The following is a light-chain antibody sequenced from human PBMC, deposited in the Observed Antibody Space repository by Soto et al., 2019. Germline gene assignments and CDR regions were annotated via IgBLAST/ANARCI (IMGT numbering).Light chain of an antibody. CDR1: SSDIGGYNY. CDR3: SSYAGSNNYV. CDR2: EVS. V-gene: IGLV2-8*01. Sequence: QSVLTQPTSASGSPGQSVTISCTGTSSDIGGYNYVSWYQQHPGKAPKLMIYEVSKRPSGVPDRFSGSKSGNTASLTVSGLQAEDEADYYCSSYAGSNNYVFGSGTKLTVL. J-gene: IGLJ1*01.